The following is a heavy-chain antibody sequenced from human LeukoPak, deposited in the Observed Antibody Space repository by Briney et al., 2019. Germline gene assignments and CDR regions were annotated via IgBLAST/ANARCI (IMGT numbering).Heavy chain of an antibody. J-gene: IGHJ4*02. Sequence: GGSLRLSCAASGFTFSNSAMSWVRQAPGKGLEWVSAISGSGGSTYYADSVKGRFTISRDNSKNTLYLQMNSLRAEDTAVYCCAKEYCSGGSCYCSRWGQGTLVTVSS. V-gene: IGHV3-23*01. CDR1: GFTFSNSA. CDR3: AKEYCSGGSCYCSR. D-gene: IGHD2-15*01. CDR2: ISGSGGST.